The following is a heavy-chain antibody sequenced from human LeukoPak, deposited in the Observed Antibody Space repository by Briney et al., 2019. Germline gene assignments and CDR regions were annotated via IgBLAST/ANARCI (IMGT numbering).Heavy chain of an antibody. CDR3: ARVYYSSSYDYWYFDL. D-gene: IGHD6-13*01. CDR2: INHSGST. Sequence: SETLSLTCAVYGGSFSGYYWSWIRQPPGKGLEWIGEINHSGSTNYNPSHKSRVTISVDTSKNQFSLKLSSVTAADTAVYYCARVYYSSSYDYWYFDLWGRGTLVTVSS. CDR1: GGSFSGYY. V-gene: IGHV4-34*01. J-gene: IGHJ2*01.